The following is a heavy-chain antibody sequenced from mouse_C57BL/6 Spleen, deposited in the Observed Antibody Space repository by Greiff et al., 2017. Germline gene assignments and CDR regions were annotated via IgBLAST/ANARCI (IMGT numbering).Heavy chain of an antibody. J-gene: IGHJ1*03. V-gene: IGHV1-69*01. CDR3: ARRGLLRSDWYFDV. CDR2: IDPSDSYT. D-gene: IGHD1-1*01. Sequence: VQLQQPGAELVMPGASVKLSCKASGYTFTSYWMHWVKQRPGQGLEWIGEIDPSDSYTNYNQKFKGKSTLTVDKSSSTAYMQLSSLTSEDSAVYYGARRGLLRSDWYFDVWGTGTTVTVSS. CDR1: GYTFTSYW.